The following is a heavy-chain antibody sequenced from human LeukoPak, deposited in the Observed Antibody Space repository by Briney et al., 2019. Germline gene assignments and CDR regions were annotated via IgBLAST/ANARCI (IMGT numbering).Heavy chain of an antibody. CDR3: ARHEVVGAKGDY. CDR2: IYYSGST. D-gene: IGHD1-26*01. CDR1: GGSISSSNFY. Sequence: SETLSLTCTVSGGSISSSNFYWGWTRQPPGKGLEWIGNIYYSGSTYYNPSLKSRVTISVDTSKNQFSLKLSSVTAADTAVYYCARHEVVGAKGDYWGQGTLVTVSS. J-gene: IGHJ4*02. V-gene: IGHV4-39*01.